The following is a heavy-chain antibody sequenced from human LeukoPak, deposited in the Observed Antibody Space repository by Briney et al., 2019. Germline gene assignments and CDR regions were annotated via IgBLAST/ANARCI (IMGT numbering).Heavy chain of an antibody. D-gene: IGHD5-24*01. CDR1: GGTLSSYA. V-gene: IGHV1-69*13. CDR3: ARDWLPPRDGYNLFGWFDP. CDR2: IIPIFGTA. Sequence: SVKVSCKASGGTLSSYAISWVRQAPGQGLEWMGGIIPIFGTANYAQKFQGRVTITADESTSTAYMELSSLRSEDTAVYCCARDWLPPRDGYNLFGWFDPWGQGTLVTVSS. J-gene: IGHJ5*02.